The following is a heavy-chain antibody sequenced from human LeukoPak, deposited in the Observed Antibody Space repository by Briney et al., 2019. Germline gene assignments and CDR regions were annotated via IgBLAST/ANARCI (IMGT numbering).Heavy chain of an antibody. Sequence: ASVKVSCKASGYTFTNYGISWVRQAPGQGLEWIGWISAYNGNTNYAQNLQGRVTMTTDTSTRTAYMELRSLRSDDTAVYYCARGGPIAAAAEIDYWGQGTLVTVPS. J-gene: IGHJ4*02. CDR1: GYTFTNYG. CDR3: ARGGPIAAAAEIDY. CDR2: ISAYNGNT. V-gene: IGHV1-18*01. D-gene: IGHD6-13*01.